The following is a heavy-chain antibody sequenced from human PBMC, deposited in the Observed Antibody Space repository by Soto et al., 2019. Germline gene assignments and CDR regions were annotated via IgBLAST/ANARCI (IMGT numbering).Heavy chain of an antibody. V-gene: IGHV4-34*01. CDR1: GGSFSGYC. CDR3: ARGRRDGYKTLDY. Sequence: SETLSLTCAVYGGSFSGYCWSWIRQPPGKGLEWIGEINHSGSTNYNPSLKSRVTISVDTSKNQFSLKLSSVTAADTAVYYCARGRRDGYKTLDYWGQGTLVTVSS. CDR2: INHSGST. D-gene: IGHD5-12*01. J-gene: IGHJ4*02.